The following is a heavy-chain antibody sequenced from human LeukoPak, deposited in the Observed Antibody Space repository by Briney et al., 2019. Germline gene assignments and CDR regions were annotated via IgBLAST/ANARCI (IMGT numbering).Heavy chain of an antibody. CDR1: GVSIRSHY. V-gene: IGHV4-59*11. J-gene: IGHJ4*02. CDR2: IHYSGST. CDR3: ARGGAATDPSVFDY. D-gene: IGHD2-15*01. Sequence: SETLSLTCTVSGVSIRSHYWSWIRQPPGKGLEWIGYIHYSGSTNSNPSLKSRVSISVDTSKNQFSLTLSSVTAADTAVYYCARGGAATDPSVFDYWGQGTLVTVSS.